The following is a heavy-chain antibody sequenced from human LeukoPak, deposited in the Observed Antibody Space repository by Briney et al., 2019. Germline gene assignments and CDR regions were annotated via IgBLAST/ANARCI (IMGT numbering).Heavy chain of an antibody. CDR1: GYTFTSYG. V-gene: IGHV1-18*01. J-gene: IGHJ4*02. Sequence: ASVKVSCKASGYTFTSYGISWVRQAPGQGLEWMGWISAYNGNTNYAQKLQGRVTMTTDTSTSTAYMELRSLRSDDTAVYYCAKDQIVARPFDYWGQGTLVTVSS. CDR2: ISAYNGNT. CDR3: AKDQIVARPFDY. D-gene: IGHD6-6*01.